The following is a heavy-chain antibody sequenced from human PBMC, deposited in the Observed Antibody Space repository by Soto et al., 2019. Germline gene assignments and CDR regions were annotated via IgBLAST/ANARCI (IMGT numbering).Heavy chain of an antibody. CDR3: ARNILGGTTDY. Sequence: QVQLVQSGAEEKKPGASVKVSCKASGYTFTNHAIHWVRQAPGQGLEWMGWINAGKGDTKYPQRFQGRVTITRDTPASTAYRELSSLRSEATAVYYCARNILGGTTDYWGPGTLVTVSS. V-gene: IGHV1-3*05. CDR1: GYTFTNHA. J-gene: IGHJ4*02. D-gene: IGHD1-7*01. CDR2: INAGKGDT.